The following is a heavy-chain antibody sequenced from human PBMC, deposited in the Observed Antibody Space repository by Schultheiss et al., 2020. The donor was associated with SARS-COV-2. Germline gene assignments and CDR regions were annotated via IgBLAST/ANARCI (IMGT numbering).Heavy chain of an antibody. V-gene: IGHV3-23*01. Sequence: GGSLRLSCAASGFTFSDYYMSWIRQAPGKGLEWVSAISGSGGSTYYADSVKGRFTISRDNSKNTLYLQMNSLRAEDTAVYYCATLDIVVVPAARYYYMDVWGKGTTVTVSS. CDR3: ATLDIVVVPAARYYYMDV. D-gene: IGHD2-2*01. CDR1: GFTFSDYY. CDR2: ISGSGGST. J-gene: IGHJ6*03.